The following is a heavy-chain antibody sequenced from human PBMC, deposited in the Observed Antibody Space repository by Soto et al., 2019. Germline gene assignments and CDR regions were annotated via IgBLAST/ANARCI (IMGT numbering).Heavy chain of an antibody. V-gene: IGHV4-31*03. D-gene: IGHD5-18*01. CDR1: GGSISSGGYY. J-gene: IGHJ4*02. Sequence: PSETLSLTCTVSGGSISSGGYYWSWIRQHPGKGLEWIGYIYYSGSTYYNPSLKSRVTISVDTSKNQFSLKLSSVTAADTAVYYCARGVGYSYDFDYWGQGTLVTVSS. CDR2: IYYSGST. CDR3: ARGVGYSYDFDY.